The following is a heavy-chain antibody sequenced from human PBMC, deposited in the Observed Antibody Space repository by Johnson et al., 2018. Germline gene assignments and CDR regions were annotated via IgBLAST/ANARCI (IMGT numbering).Heavy chain of an antibody. CDR1: GFTFSDHY. CDR3: AKGSSTVRGVFDYNYMDV. J-gene: IGHJ6*03. Sequence: EVQLVESGGGLVQPGGSLRLSCAASGFTFSDHYMDWVRQAPGKGLEWVGRTRDKSNSYTTEYAASVKGRFTISRDDSKNSLYLQMNSLKTEDTAVYLCAKGSSTVRGVFDYNYMDVWGKGTTVTVSS. CDR2: TRDKSNSYTT. V-gene: IGHV3-72*01. D-gene: IGHD3-10*01.